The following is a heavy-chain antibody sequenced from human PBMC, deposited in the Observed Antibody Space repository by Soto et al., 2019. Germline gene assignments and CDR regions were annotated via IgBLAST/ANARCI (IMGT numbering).Heavy chain of an antibody. V-gene: IGHV3-30*03. CDR3: ARGVLGPGDYYYGMDV. Sequence: GGSLRLSCAASGFTFSSYGMHWVRQAPGKGLEWVAVISYDGSNKYYADSVKGRFTISRDNSKNTLYLQMNSLRAEDTAVYYCARGVLGPGDYYYGMDVWGQGTTVTVSS. J-gene: IGHJ6*02. CDR1: GFTFSSYG. D-gene: IGHD7-27*01. CDR2: ISYDGSNK.